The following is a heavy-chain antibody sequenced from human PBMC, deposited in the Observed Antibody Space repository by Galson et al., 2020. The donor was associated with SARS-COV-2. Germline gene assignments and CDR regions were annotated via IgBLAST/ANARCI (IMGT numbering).Heavy chain of an antibody. Sequence: GESLKISCKASGYTFTSYGINWVRQAPGQGLEWMGWISAYNGNTNYAQKLQGRVTMTTDTSTSTAYMELRSLRSDDTAVYYCARVDSIMITVGGVIVVGDYWGQGTLVTVSS. CDR2: ISAYNGNT. J-gene: IGHJ4*02. CDR3: ARVDSIMITVGGVIVVGDY. V-gene: IGHV1-18*01. D-gene: IGHD3-16*02. CDR1: GYTFTSYG.